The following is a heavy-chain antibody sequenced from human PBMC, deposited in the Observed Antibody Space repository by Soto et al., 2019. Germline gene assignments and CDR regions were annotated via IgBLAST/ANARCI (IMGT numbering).Heavy chain of an antibody. D-gene: IGHD4-4*01. CDR1: GFTFSDSW. J-gene: IGHJ5*02. CDR3: VRGGSNYAS. Sequence: VQLVQSGDEVKKTGASVKVSCRASGFTFSDSWMTWVRQAPGKGLEWVARIKPDESEKKYADSVKGRFSISRDNAKNSMYLQMDSLRGEDTAVYYCVRGGSNYASWGQGTLVTVSS. V-gene: IGHV3-7*01. CDR2: IKPDESEK.